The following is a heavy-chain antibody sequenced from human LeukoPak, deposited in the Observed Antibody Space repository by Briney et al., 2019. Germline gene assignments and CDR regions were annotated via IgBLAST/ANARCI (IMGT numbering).Heavy chain of an antibody. V-gene: IGHV4-59*01. CDR1: GDSISSYY. CDR2: IYYSGST. J-gene: IGHJ2*01. CDR3: ARIRYFEWYFDL. Sequence: SETLSLTCTVSGDSISSYYWSWIRQPPGKGLEWIGYIYYSGSTNYNPSLKSRVTISVDTSKNQFSLKLSSVTAADTAVYYCARIRYFEWYFDLWGRGTLVTVSS. D-gene: IGHD3-9*01.